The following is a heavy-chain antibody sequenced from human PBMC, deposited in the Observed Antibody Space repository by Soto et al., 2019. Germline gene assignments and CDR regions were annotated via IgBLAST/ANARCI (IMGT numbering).Heavy chain of an antibody. J-gene: IGHJ4*02. CDR1: GGSISSGGYY. CDR2: IYYSGST. CDR3: ARFIPGTGSYY. Sequence: QVQLQESGPGLVKPSQTLSLTCTVSGGSISSGGYYWSWIRQHPGKGLEWIGYIYYSGSTYYNPSVKSRVTISVDTSKNQFCLKLSSVTAADTAVYYCARFIPGTGSYYWGQGTLVTVSS. V-gene: IGHV4-31*03. D-gene: IGHD1-20*01.